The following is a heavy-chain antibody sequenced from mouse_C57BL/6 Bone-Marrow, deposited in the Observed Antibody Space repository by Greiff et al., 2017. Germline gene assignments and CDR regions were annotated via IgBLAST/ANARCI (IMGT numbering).Heavy chain of an antibody. Sequence: VQLKESGAELMKPGASVKLSCKATGYTFTGYWIEWVKQRPGHGLEWIGEILPGSGSTNYNAKFKGKATFTADTSSNTAYMQLSSLTTEDSAIYYCARGPYRGEGTTLTVSS. V-gene: IGHV1-9*01. CDR3: ARGPY. J-gene: IGHJ2*01. CDR1: GYTFTGYW. CDR2: ILPGSGST.